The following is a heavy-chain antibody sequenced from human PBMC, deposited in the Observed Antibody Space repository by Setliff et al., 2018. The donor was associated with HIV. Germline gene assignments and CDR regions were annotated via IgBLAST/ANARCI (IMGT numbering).Heavy chain of an antibody. Sequence: SVKVSCKASRSTFNSHTINWVRQAPGQGLDWMGRIIPILGVANYAQRFQGKVTITANKSTSTAYMELTSLRFDDTAMYYCVRGVQSPPHYSYYFMDVWGEGTMVTVSS. CDR3: VRGVQSPPHYSYYFMDV. J-gene: IGHJ6*03. CDR2: IIPILGVA. CDR1: RSTFNSHT. V-gene: IGHV1-69*02. D-gene: IGHD3-3*01.